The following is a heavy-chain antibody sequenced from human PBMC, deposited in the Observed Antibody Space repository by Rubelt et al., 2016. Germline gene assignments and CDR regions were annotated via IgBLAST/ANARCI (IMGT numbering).Heavy chain of an antibody. CDR2: IFPGYSDT. D-gene: IGHD5-12*01. V-gene: IGHV5-51*01. CDR1: GYSFTSNW. CDR3: ARVGRFSGYDAYYFDY. J-gene: IGHJ4*02. Sequence: EVQLVQSGAEVKKPGESLKISCKGPGYSFTSNWIVWVRQMPGKGLEWMGIIFPGYSDTPYSPSFQGHVSLSPDKSINTAYLHWSSLKASDTAIYYCARVGRFSGYDAYYFDYWGQGTLVTVSS.